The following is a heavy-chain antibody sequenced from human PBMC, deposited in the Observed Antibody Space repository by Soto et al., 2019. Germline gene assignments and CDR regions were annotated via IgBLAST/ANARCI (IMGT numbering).Heavy chain of an antibody. J-gene: IGHJ5*02. Sequence: QLQLQESGPGLVKPSETLSLTCTVSGGSISSSSYYWGWIRQPPGKGLEWIGSIYYSGSTYYNPSLKSRVSLSVDTSNNQFSLKLSSVTAADTAVYYCASSSGSYPFDPWGQGTLVTVSS. CDR2: IYYSGST. D-gene: IGHD1-26*01. CDR3: ASSSGSYPFDP. V-gene: IGHV4-39*01. CDR1: GGSISSSSYY.